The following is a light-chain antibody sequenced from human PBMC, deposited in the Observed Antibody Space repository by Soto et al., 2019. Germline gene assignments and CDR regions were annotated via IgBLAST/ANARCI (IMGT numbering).Light chain of an antibody. CDR2: GGS. J-gene: IGKJ1*01. CDR3: QQYGSSPLT. Sequence: VMTQSPLSLPVTLGQPASISCRSSQSLVSSDGNTYVAWYQQKRGQAPRLLIYGGSGRATGIPHRFSGSGSGTDFTLTISRLEPEDFAVYYCQQYGSSPLTFGQGTKVDIK. CDR1: QSLVSSDGNTY. V-gene: IGKV3-20*01.